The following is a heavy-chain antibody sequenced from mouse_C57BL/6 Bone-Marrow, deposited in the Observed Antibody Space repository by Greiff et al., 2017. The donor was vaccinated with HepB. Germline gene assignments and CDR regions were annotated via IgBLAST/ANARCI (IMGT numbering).Heavy chain of an antibody. CDR1: GFSFTSYG. J-gene: IGHJ3*01. Sequence: QVQLKESGPGLVQPSQSLSITCTVSGFSFTSYGVHWVRQSPGKGLEWLGVIWSGGSTDYNAAFLSRLSISKDNSKSQVFFKMNSLQADDTAIYYCARKERDWFAYWGQGTLVTVSA. CDR3: ARKERDWFAY. V-gene: IGHV2-2*01. CDR2: IWSGGST.